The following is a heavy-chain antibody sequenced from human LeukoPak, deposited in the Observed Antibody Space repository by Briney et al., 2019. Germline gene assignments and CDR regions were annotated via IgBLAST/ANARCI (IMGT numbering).Heavy chain of an antibody. J-gene: IGHJ5*02. V-gene: IGHV1-2*02. D-gene: IGHD3-3*01. CDR1: VYTFTGYY. CDR3: ARSHGGITIRNWFDP. CDR2: INPNSGGT. Sequence: ASVTVSFKASVYTFTGYYMHWVRQAPGQGLEWMGWINPNSGGTNYAQKFQGRVTMTRDTSISTAYMELSRLRSDDTAVYYCARSHGGITIRNWFDPWGQGTLVTVSS.